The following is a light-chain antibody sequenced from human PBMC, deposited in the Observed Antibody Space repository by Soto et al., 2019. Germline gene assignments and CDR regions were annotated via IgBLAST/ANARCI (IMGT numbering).Light chain of an antibody. CDR1: QSIGTY. V-gene: IGKV1-39*01. Sequence: DIQMTQSPSSLSASLGDRVTITCRASQSIGTYLHWYQQKAGKAPKLLIYAASSLQSGVPSRFSGSGSGTDFTLTISSLQPEDFATYYCQQANSFPPWTFGQGTKVDIK. CDR3: QQANSFPPWT. J-gene: IGKJ1*01. CDR2: AAS.